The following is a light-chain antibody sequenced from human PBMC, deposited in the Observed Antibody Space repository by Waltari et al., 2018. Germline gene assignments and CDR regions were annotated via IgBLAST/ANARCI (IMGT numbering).Light chain of an antibody. CDR1: QYISRS. J-gene: IGKJ1*01. V-gene: IGKV3-20*01. Sequence: LVLTQSPGTLSLSPGERATLSCRASQYISRSLAWYQQKPGQAPKLLIYGASTRATGIPDRFTGSGSGTDFSLTISSLEPEDFAIYFCQHYVRLPATFGQGTKVEIK. CDR3: QHYVRLPAT. CDR2: GAS.